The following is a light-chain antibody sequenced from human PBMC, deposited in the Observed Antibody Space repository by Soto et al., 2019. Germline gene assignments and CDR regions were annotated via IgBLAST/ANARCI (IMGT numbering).Light chain of an antibody. Sequence: DIQLTQSPSFLSASVGDRVTITCRASQGSSSYLAWYQQKPGKAPKLLIYAASTLQSGGPSRFSCSGSETQFSLTISSLQPEDFATYYCQQIKSYPRTFGQGTKVEFK. V-gene: IGKV1-9*01. J-gene: IGKJ1*01. CDR1: QGSSSY. CDR3: QQIKSYPRT. CDR2: AAS.